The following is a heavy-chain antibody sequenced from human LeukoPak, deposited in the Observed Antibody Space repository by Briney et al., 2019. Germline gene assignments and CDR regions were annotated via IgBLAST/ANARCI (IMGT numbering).Heavy chain of an antibody. J-gene: IGHJ4*02. CDR3: AKDSGMVRGVITRPPYFDY. Sequence: GGSLRLSCAASGFSFSSYAMHWVRQAPGKGLEWVAVISYDGSNKYYADSVKGRFTISRDNSKNTLYLQMNSLRAEDTAVYYCAKDSGMVRGVITRPPYFDYWGQGTLVTVSS. CDR1: GFSFSSYA. V-gene: IGHV3-30-3*02. CDR2: ISYDGSNK. D-gene: IGHD3-10*01.